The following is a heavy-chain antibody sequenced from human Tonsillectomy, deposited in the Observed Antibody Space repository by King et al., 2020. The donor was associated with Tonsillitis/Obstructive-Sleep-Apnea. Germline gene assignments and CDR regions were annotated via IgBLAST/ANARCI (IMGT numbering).Heavy chain of an antibody. Sequence: LQLQESGPGLVKASETLSLTCTVSGGSISSYYWSWIRQPPGKGLEWIGYIYYSGSTNYNPSLKSRVTISVDTSKNQFSLKLSSVTAADTAVYYCARGKDYYDSSGYFLDAFDIWGQGTMVTVSS. J-gene: IGHJ3*02. V-gene: IGHV4-59*01. CDR2: IYYSGST. D-gene: IGHD3-22*01. CDR1: GGSISSYY. CDR3: ARGKDYYDSSGYFLDAFDI.